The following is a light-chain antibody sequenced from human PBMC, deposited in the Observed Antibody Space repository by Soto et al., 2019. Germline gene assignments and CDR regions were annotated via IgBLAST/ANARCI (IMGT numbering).Light chain of an antibody. J-gene: IGLJ3*02. CDR3: AIWDLTLSAWV. V-gene: IGLV1-44*01. CDR1: TSNIGSNT. Sequence: QSVLTQPPSASGTPGQRVTISCSGTTSNIGSNTVSWYHHLPGTAPKLLIYSNDQRPSGVPDRFSGSKSGTSASLAISGLQSDDEADYYCAIWDLTLSAWVFGGGTKVTVL. CDR2: SND.